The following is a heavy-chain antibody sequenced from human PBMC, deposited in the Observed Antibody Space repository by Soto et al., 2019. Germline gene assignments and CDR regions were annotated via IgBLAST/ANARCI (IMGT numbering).Heavy chain of an antibody. CDR3: AREVYSYGMDV. CDR2: IYYSGST. CDR1: GGSISSGGYY. J-gene: IGHJ6*02. V-gene: IGHV4-31*03. D-gene: IGHD1-26*01. Sequence: PSETLSLTCTVSGGSISSGGYYWSWIRQHPGKGLEWIGYIYYSGSTYYNPSLKSRVTISVDTSKNQFSLKLSSVTAADTAVYYCAREVYSYGMDVWGQGTKVTVSS.